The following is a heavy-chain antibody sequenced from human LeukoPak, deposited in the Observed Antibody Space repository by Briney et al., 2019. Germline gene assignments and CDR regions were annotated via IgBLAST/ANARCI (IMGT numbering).Heavy chain of an antibody. CDR2: IYYRGST. V-gene: IGHV4-59*01. Sequence: PSETLSLTCTVSGGSINNYYWSWIRQPPGKGLEWIGYIYYRGSTNYNPSLKSRVTFSVDTSKNQFSLKLNSVTAADTAVYYCARGGDYGDLRYFDYWGQGTLVTVSS. D-gene: IGHD4-17*01. J-gene: IGHJ4*02. CDR1: GGSINNYY. CDR3: ARGGDYGDLRYFDY.